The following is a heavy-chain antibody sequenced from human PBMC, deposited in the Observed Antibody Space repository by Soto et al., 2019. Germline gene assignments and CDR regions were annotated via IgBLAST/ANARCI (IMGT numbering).Heavy chain of an antibody. V-gene: IGHV2-5*02. Sequence: ESGPTLVNPTQTLTLTCTFSGFSLSTSGVGVGWIRQPPGKALEWLALIYWDDDKRYSPSLKSRLTITKDTSKNQVVLTMTNMDPVDTATYYCAHSPIVLMVYGWRYYFDYWGQGTLVTVSS. CDR3: AHSPIVLMVYGWRYYFDY. CDR1: GFSLSTSGVG. CDR2: IYWDDDK. J-gene: IGHJ4*02. D-gene: IGHD2-8*01.